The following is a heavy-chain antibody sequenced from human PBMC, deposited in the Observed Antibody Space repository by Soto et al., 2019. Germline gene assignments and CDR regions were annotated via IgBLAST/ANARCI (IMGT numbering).Heavy chain of an antibody. Sequence: SETLSLTCTVSGGSINSYYWSWIRQPAGRGLEWIGRIYTSGSTNYNPSLKSRVTMSVDTSKNQFSLKLSSVTAADTAVYYCARGNPISSGWYHRHTQYYFDYWGQGTLVTVSS. CDR1: GGSINSYY. CDR2: IYTSGST. D-gene: IGHD6-19*01. CDR3: ARGNPISSGWYHRHTQYYFDY. V-gene: IGHV4-4*07. J-gene: IGHJ4*02.